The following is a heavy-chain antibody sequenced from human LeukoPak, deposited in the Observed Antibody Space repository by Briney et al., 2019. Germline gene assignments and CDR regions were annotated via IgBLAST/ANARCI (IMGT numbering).Heavy chain of an antibody. Sequence: GASVKVSCKASGYTFIGYYIHWVRQAPGQGLEWMGWINPNSGGTNYAQKFQGRVTMTRDTSITTAYMDLSRPRSDDTAVYYCSRGYSSGWYVGLDYWGQGTLVTVSS. J-gene: IGHJ4*02. V-gene: IGHV1-2*02. CDR1: GYTFIGYY. CDR3: SRGYSSGWYVGLDY. D-gene: IGHD6-19*01. CDR2: INPNSGGT.